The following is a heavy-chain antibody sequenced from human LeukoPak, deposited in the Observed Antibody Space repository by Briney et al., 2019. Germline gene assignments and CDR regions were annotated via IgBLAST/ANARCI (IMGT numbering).Heavy chain of an antibody. V-gene: IGHV3-21*04. D-gene: IGHD6-13*01. J-gene: IGHJ4*02. CDR1: GFTFSSYS. CDR3: AKLLDQLVR. CDR2: ISSSSSYI. Sequence: PGGSLRLSCSASGFTFSSYSMNWVRQAPGKGLEWVSSISSSSSYIYYADSVKGRFTISRDNAKNSLYLQMNSLRAEDTAVYYCAKLLDQLVRWGQGTLVTVSS.